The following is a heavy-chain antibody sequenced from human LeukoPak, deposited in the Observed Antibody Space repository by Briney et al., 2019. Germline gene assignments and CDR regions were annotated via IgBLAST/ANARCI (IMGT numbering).Heavy chain of an antibody. V-gene: IGHV3-48*01. D-gene: IGHD3-9*01. CDR1: GFTFSSYG. Sequence: PGGSLRLSCAASGFTFSSYGMTWVRQAPGKGLEWVSYISSSSSTIYYADSVKGRFTISRDNAKNSLYLQLNSLRAEDTAVYYCARDSFTYDILTGYYPDAFDIWGQGTMVTVSS. CDR3: ARDSFTYDILTGYYPDAFDI. CDR2: ISSSSSTI. J-gene: IGHJ3*02.